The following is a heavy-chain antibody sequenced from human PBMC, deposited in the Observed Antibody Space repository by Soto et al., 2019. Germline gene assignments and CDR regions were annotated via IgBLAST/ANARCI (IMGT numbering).Heavy chain of an antibody. CDR3: AREAAVDYSNVIDY. CDR1: GGTFISYA. D-gene: IGHD4-4*01. CDR2: IIPIFGTA. V-gene: IGHV1-69*06. Sequence: ASVKVSCKASGGTFISYAISWVRQAPGQGLEWMGGIIPIFGTANYAQKFQGRVTITADKSTSTAYMELSSLRSEDTAVYYCAREAAVDYSNVIDYWGQGTLVTVSS. J-gene: IGHJ4*02.